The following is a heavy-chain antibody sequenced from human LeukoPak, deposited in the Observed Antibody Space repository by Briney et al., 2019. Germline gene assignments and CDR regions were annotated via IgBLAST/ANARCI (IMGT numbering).Heavy chain of an antibody. D-gene: IGHD6-13*01. CDR3: ARLGVITAAGNYDY. CDR1: GFTFSDYF. J-gene: IGHJ4*02. V-gene: IGHV3-11*01. Sequence: AESLRLSCVPSGFTFSDYFTTWIRQAPGNGMQWIRGSVETVCYADSVRGRFTISRDKVKNSLYLQMNRLRAEDTAVYYCARLGVITAAGNYDYWGQGTLVTVSS. CDR2: RGSVETV.